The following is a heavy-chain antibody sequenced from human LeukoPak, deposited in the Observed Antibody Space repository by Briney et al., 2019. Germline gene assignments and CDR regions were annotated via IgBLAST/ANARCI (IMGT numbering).Heavy chain of an antibody. CDR1: GGTFSSYA. D-gene: IGHD3-10*01. V-gene: IGHV1-69*13. J-gene: IGHJ6*02. CDR3: ARGALMVRAYYYGMDV. Sequence: GASVKVSCKASGGTFSSYAISWARQAPGQGLEWMGGIIPIFGTANYAQKFQGRVTITADESTSTAYMELGSLRSEDTAVYYCARGALMVRAYYYGMDVWGQGTTVTVSS. CDR2: IIPIFGTA.